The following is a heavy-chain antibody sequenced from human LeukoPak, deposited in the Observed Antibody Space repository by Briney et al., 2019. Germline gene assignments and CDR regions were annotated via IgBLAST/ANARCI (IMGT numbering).Heavy chain of an antibody. Sequence: GGSLRLSCAASGFTFDDYAMHWVRQAPGKGLEWVSGISWNSGSIGYADSVKGRFTISRDNAENSLYLQMNSLRAEDTALYYCAKDRGAFDIWGQGTMVTVSS. CDR1: GFTFDDYA. V-gene: IGHV3-9*01. J-gene: IGHJ3*02. CDR2: ISWNSGSI. CDR3: AKDRGAFDI.